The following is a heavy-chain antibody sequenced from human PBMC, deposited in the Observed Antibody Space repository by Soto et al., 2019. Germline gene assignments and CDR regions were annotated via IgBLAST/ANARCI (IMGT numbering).Heavy chain of an antibody. D-gene: IGHD1-26*01. CDR1: GGSTSSYY. J-gene: IGHJ4*02. CDR3: ARHGGSYSFDY. CDR2: NSYSGST. V-gene: IGHV4-59*08. Sequence: SETLSLTCPFTGGSTSSYYWSWLRQPPGKGLEWIGYNSYSGSTDYNPSLKSRVTISVDTSKNQFSLKLSSATAADTAVYYCARHGGSYSFDYWGQGTLVTVSS.